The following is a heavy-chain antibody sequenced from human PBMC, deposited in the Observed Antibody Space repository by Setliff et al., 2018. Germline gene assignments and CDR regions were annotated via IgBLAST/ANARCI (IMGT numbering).Heavy chain of an antibody. D-gene: IGHD1-1*01. CDR2: VYSSVYSSGIT. CDR1: GGSMSSGPNY. J-gene: IGHJ6*03. CDR3: SRASAGDESVRHLYYTDV. Sequence: SETLSLTCTVAGGSMSSGPNYWSWIRQPAGRGLEWVGRVYSSVYSSGITSYNPSLKSRVTISMDTSKNQFSLGLTSVTAADTAVYYCSRASAGDESVRHLYYTDVWGRGTTVTVSS. V-gene: IGHV4-61*02.